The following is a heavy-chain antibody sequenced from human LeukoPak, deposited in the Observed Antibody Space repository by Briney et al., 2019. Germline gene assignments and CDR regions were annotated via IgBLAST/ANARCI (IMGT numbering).Heavy chain of an antibody. Sequence: GGFLRLSCAASGFTFSSYAMSWVRQAPGKGLEWVSAISGSGGSTYYADSVKGRFTISRDNSKNTLYLQMNSLRAEDTAVYYCAKDRRQLGGGYYFDYWGQGTLVTVSS. CDR1: GFTFSSYA. J-gene: IGHJ4*02. V-gene: IGHV3-23*01. CDR3: AKDRRQLGGGYYFDY. D-gene: IGHD6-6*01. CDR2: ISGSGGST.